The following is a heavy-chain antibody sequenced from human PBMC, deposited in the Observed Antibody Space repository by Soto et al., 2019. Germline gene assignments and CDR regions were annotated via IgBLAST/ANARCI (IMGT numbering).Heavy chain of an antibody. Sequence: ASVKVSCKASGYTFTGYYMHWVRQAPGQGLEWMGWINPNSGGTNYAQKFQGRVTMTRDTSISTAYMELSRLRSDDTAVYYCARDLGSGSYSIDYWGQGTLVTVSS. CDR1: GYTFTGYY. V-gene: IGHV1-2*02. CDR3: ARDLGSGSYSIDY. CDR2: INPNSGGT. J-gene: IGHJ4*02. D-gene: IGHD3-10*01.